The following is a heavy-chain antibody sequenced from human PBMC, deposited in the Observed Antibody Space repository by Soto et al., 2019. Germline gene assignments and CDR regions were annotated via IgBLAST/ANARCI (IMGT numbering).Heavy chain of an antibody. V-gene: IGHV3-23*01. D-gene: IGHD2-21*01. J-gene: IGHJ4*02. CDR3: ARFQEDCGGVNCFPAFDY. CDR1: GFTFSTSA. Sequence: GGSLRLSCAASGFTFSTSAMSWVRQPPGKGLEWVSSIGAAGASVYHADSVKGRFSVSRDNSKNTLYLQMNRLRAEDTAVYFCARFQEDCGGVNCFPAFDYWGRGALVTVSS. CDR2: IGAAGASV.